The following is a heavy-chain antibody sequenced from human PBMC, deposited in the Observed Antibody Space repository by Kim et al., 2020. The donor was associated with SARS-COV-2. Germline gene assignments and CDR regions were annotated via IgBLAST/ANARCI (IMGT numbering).Heavy chain of an antibody. CDR2: IYYSGST. J-gene: IGHJ4*02. V-gene: IGHV4-31*03. CDR3: ARNSGSYIARYFDY. CDR1: GGSISSGGYY. Sequence: SETLSLTCTVSGGSISSGGYYWSWIRQHPGKGLEWIGYIYYSGSTYYNPSLKSRVTISVDTSKNQFSLKLSSVTAADTAVYYCARNSGSYIARYFDYWGQGTLVTVSS. D-gene: IGHD3-10*01.